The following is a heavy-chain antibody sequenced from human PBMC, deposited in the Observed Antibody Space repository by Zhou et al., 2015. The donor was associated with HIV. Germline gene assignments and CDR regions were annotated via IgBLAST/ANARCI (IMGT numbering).Heavy chain of an antibody. D-gene: IGHD3-9*01. Sequence: QVQLVQSGAEVKKPGSSVKVSCKASGGTFSSYAISWVRQAPGQGLEWMGGIIPIFGTANYAQKFQGRVTITADESTSTAYMELSSLRSEDTAVYYCARQPYFDWLLSPNWFDPWGQGTLVTVSS. CDR2: IIPIFGTA. CDR3: ARQPYFDWLLSPNWFDP. J-gene: IGHJ5*02. V-gene: IGHV1-69*12. CDR1: GGTFSSYA.